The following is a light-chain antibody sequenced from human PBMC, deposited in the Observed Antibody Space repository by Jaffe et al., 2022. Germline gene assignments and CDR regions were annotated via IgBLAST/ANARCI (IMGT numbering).Light chain of an antibody. CDR1: SSDVGANNY. CDR2: DVS. CDR3: CSYAASWV. V-gene: IGLV2-11*01. Sequence: QSALTQPRSVSGSPGQSVTISCTGTSSDVGANNYVSWYQQHPGKAPKLFIYDVSKRSSGVPDRFSGSKSGNTASLTISGLQAEDEADYYCCSYAASWVFGGGTKLTVL. J-gene: IGLJ3*02.